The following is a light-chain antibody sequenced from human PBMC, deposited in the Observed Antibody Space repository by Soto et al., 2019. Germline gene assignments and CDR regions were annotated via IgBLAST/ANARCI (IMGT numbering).Light chain of an antibody. V-gene: IGKV1-39*01. CDR2: AAS. J-gene: IGKJ2*01. Sequence: DIQMTQSPSSLSASVGDRVTITCRASQGVSAYLLWYQQRPGRAPKLLNSAASNLLSVVPSRFSGSGSVTNFTLTISSLQPEDFATYYCQQSYKTPHTFGQGTKLETK. CDR1: QGVSAY. CDR3: QQSYKTPHT.